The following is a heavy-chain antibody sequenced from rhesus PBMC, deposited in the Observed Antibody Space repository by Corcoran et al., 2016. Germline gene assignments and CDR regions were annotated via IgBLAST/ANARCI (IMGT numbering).Heavy chain of an antibody. CDR3: ARDSYTAGTVYFDY. Sequence: QLQLQESGPGLVKPSETLSVTCAVSGGSISSSYWSWIRQAPGKGLEWIGYIYGSGSSPNYNPSRKSRVTLSVDTSKNQLSLKLSSVTTADTAVYYCARDSYTAGTVYFDYWGQGVLVTVSS. CDR1: GGSISSSY. J-gene: IGHJ4*01. D-gene: IGHD5-24*01. V-gene: IGHV4-169*02. CDR2: IYGSGSSP.